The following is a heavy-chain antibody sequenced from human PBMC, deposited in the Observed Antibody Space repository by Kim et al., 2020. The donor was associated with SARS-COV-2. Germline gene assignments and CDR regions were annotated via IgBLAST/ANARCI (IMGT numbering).Heavy chain of an antibody. D-gene: IGHD6-13*01. J-gene: IGHJ5*02. V-gene: IGHV4-39*02. CDR2: IYYSGST. Sequence: SETLSLTCTVSGGSISSSSYYWGWIRQPPGKGLEWIGSIYYSGSTYYNPSLKSRVTISVDTSKNQFSLKLSSVTAADTAVYYCAREQQLETGWFDPWGQGTLVTVSS. CDR1: GGSISSSSYY. CDR3: AREQQLETGWFDP.